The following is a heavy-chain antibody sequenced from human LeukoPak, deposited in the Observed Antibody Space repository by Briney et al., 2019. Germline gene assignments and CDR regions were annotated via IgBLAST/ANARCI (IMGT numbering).Heavy chain of an antibody. J-gene: IGHJ3*02. Sequence: ASVKVSCKASGYTFTCYYMHWVRQAPGQGLEWMGWINPNSGGTNYAQKFQGWVTMTRDTSTSTAYMELSRLGSDDTAVYYCAGLWFGHGSDAFDIWGQGTMVTVSS. CDR3: AGLWFGHGSDAFDI. V-gene: IGHV1-2*04. CDR1: GYTFTCYY. D-gene: IGHD3-10*01. CDR2: INPNSGGT.